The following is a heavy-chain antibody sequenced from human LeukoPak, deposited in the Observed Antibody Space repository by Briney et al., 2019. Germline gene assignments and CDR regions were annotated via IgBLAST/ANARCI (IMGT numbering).Heavy chain of an antibody. CDR2: INYRGST. V-gene: IGHV4-31*03. J-gene: IGHJ5*02. CDR1: GGSFSRGGYY. D-gene: IGHD2-2*01. Sequence: SETLSLTCTVSGGSFSRGGYYWSWLRQHPGKGLEWIGYINYRGSTYYNPSLKRRVTISLDTSENQFSLKLSSVTAADTAVYYCARVPPCSSTSCYDRYNWFDPWGQGILVTVSS. CDR3: ARVPPCSSTSCYDRYNWFDP.